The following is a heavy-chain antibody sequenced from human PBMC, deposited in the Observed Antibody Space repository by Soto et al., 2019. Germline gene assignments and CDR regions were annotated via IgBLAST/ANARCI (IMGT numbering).Heavy chain of an antibody. Sequence: QVQLVQSGAEVKKPGSSVKVSCKASGGTFSSYAISWVRHAPGQGLEWMGGIIPIFGTANYAQKFQGRVRITADESTSTAYIELSSLISEDTAVYYCACHVPAAGYYYGMDVWGQGTTVTVSS. V-gene: IGHV1-69*12. CDR2: IIPIFGTA. CDR1: GGTFSSYA. J-gene: IGHJ6*02. CDR3: ACHVPAAGYYYGMDV. D-gene: IGHD2-2*01.